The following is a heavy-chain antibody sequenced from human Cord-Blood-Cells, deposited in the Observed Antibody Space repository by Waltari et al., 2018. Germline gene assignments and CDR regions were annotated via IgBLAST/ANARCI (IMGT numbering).Heavy chain of an antibody. CDR1: GFTFSSYA. CDR2: ISYDGSNK. D-gene: IGHD1-26*01. V-gene: IGHV3-30-3*01. J-gene: IGHJ3*02. Sequence: QVQLVESGGGVVQPGRSLRLSCAASGFTFSSYAMHWVRQAPGKGLEWVAVISYDGSNKYYAASVKGRFTISRDNSKNTLYLQMNSLRAEDTAVYYCARAPGGSYSDAFDIWGQGTMVTVSS. CDR3: ARAPGGSYSDAFDI.